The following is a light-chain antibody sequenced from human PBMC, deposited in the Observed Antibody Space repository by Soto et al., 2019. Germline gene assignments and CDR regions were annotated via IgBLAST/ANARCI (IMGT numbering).Light chain of an antibody. V-gene: IGKV3-15*01. CDR1: QSVSSS. J-gene: IGKJ5*01. CDR2: GAS. Sequence: EIVMTQSPATLSVPPGERATLSCRASQSVSSSLAWYQQKPGQAPRLLIYGASTRATGIPARFSGSGSGTEFTLTISSLQSEDFAIYYCQQYNNWPPITFGQGTRLEIK. CDR3: QQYNNWPPIT.